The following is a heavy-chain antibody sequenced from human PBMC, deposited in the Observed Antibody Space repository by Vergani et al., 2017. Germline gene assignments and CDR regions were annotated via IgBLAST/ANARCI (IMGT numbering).Heavy chain of an antibody. V-gene: IGHV5-51*01. CDR3: ARQYYYDSSGEGYDY. J-gene: IGHJ4*02. Sequence: EVQLVQSGAEVKKPGESLKISCKGSGYSFTSYWIGWVRQMPGKGLEWMGIIYPGDSDTRYSPAFQGQVTISADKSISTAYLQWSSLKASDTAMYYCARQYYYDSSGEGYDYWGQGTLVTGSS. CDR2: IYPGDSDT. D-gene: IGHD3-22*01. CDR1: GYSFTSYW.